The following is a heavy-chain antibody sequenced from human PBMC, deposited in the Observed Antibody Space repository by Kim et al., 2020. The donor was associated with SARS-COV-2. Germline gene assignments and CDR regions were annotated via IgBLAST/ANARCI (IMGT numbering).Heavy chain of an antibody. CDR3: AKDHSGSYYAGSGSVYGMDV. D-gene: IGHD1-26*01. Sequence: RFTISRDNSKNTLYLQMNSLRAEDTAVYYCAKDHSGSYYAGSGSVYGMDVWGQGTTVTVSS. V-gene: IGHV3-30*02. J-gene: IGHJ6*02.